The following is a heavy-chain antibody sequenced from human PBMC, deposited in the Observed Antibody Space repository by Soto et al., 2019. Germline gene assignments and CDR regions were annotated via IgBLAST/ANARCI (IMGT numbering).Heavy chain of an antibody. V-gene: IGHV3-53*02. CDR2: IYSGGNV. CDR3: GRGSSDYSGTLRVDY. D-gene: IGHD3-22*01. Sequence: EVQLVESGGGLIQPGGSLRLSCAASGFTVSSNYMNWVRQAPGKGLEWVSVIYSGGNVYYADSVKGRFSISRDNSKNTLYLQMNVLKGEDTAADYWGRGSSDYSGTLRVDYWGQGTMVTVSS. CDR1: GFTVSSNY. J-gene: IGHJ4*02.